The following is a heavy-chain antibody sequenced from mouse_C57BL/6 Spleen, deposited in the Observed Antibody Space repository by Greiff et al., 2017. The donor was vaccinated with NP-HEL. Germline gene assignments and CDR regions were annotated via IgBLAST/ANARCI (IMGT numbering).Heavy chain of an antibody. V-gene: IGHV14-3*01. Sequence: EVMLVESVAELVRPGASVKLSCTASGFNIKNTYMHWVKQRPEQGLEWIGRIDPANGNTKYAPKFQGKATITADTSSNTAYLQLSSLTSEDTAIYYCAGGSNSYWYFDVWGTGTTVTVSS. J-gene: IGHJ1*03. D-gene: IGHD2-5*01. CDR2: IDPANGNT. CDR3: AGGSNSYWYFDV. CDR1: GFNIKNTY.